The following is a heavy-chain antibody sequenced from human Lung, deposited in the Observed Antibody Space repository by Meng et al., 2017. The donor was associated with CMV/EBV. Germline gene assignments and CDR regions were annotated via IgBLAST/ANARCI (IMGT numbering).Heavy chain of an antibody. J-gene: IGHJ3*02. Sequence: SXAAFGFTFSDYYMNWVREAPGKGLEWVANIKEDGSEKYYVESVKGRFTISRDNAKKSLYLQMNSLRAEDTAVYYCARDQGSCTSISCRGDAFDIWGQGTMVXVSS. V-gene: IGHV3-7*01. CDR3: ARDQGSCTSISCRGDAFDI. CDR1: GFTFSDYY. D-gene: IGHD2-2*01. CDR2: IKEDGSEK.